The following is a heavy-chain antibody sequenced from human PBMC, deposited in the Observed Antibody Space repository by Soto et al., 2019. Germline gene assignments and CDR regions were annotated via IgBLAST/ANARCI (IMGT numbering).Heavy chain of an antibody. V-gene: IGHV3-53*01. CDR3: ARDFGGGGAFGV. D-gene: IGHD3-3*01. CDR1: GVTVSTNY. J-gene: IGHJ3*01. Sequence: GGSLRLSCAASGVTVSTNYMSWVRQAPGKGLEWVSVIQSGGTTRYADSVKGRFTITTDDSKNALYLEMNILRAEDTAVYYCARDFGGGGAFGVWGQGTMVTVSS. CDR2: IQSGGTT.